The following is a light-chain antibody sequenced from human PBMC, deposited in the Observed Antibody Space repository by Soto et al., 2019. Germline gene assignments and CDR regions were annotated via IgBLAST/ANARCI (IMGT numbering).Light chain of an antibody. Sequence: QSVLTQQLSASASPGQRVTISCSGGSSNIGSNTVAWYQHLPGTAPPRLIFTAGQRPSGVPGRFSGSKSGTSASLAISGLQSEDDGDYYCSAWDNSLNGYVFGPGTKLTVL. CDR3: SAWDNSLNGYV. CDR1: SSNIGSNT. V-gene: IGLV1-44*01. CDR2: TAG. J-gene: IGLJ1*01.